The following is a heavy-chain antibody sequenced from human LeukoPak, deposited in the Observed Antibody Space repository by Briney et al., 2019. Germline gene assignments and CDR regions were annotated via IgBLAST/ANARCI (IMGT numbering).Heavy chain of an antibody. CDR2: IYYDGST. CDR1: GGSISSGGYY. D-gene: IGHD3-16*01. V-gene: IGHV4-31*03. J-gene: IGHJ4*02. CDR3: AREWRSLPDY. Sequence: SETLSLTCTVSGGSISSGGYYWSWIRQHPGKGLQWIGYIYYDGSTFYIPSLRGRVSMSVDTSKNQISLKLSSVTAADTAVYYCAREWRSLPDYWGQGTLVTVSS.